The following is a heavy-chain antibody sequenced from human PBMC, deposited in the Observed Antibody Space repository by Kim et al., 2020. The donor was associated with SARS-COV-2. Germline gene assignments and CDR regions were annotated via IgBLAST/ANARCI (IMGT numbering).Heavy chain of an antibody. CDR1: GFTFSSYS. CDR2: ISSSSSTI. V-gene: IGHV3-48*02. J-gene: IGHJ4*02. CDR3: ASYYYGSGSYYSHYFDY. D-gene: IGHD3-10*01. Sequence: GGSLRLSCSASGFTFSSYSMNWVRQAPGKGLEWVSYISSSSSTIYYADSVKGRFTISRDNAKNSLYLQMNSLRDEDTAVYYCASYYYGSGSYYSHYFDYWGQGTLVTVSS.